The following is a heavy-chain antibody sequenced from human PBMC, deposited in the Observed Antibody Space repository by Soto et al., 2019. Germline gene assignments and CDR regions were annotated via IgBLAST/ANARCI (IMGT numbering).Heavy chain of an antibody. CDR3: ARVDWNDAGS. D-gene: IGHD1-1*01. CDR1: GASVSSKIAA. CDR2: TRYTSQWYS. J-gene: IGHJ5*02. Sequence: SQPLSRTCAISGASVSSKIAACDWIRQSPSRGFEWLGRTRYTSQWYSEYAVSVRSRITINPDTAKNHFSLQLTSVTPEDAAVYYCARVDWNDAGSWGQRTLVTVSS. V-gene: IGHV6-1*01.